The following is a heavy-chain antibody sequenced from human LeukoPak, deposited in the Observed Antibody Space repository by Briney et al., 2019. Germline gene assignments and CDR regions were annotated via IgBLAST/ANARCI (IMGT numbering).Heavy chain of an antibody. CDR1: GFTFSNFA. CDR3: ASIGLP. D-gene: IGHD1-26*01. V-gene: IGHV3-64*01. J-gene: IGHJ4*02. CDR2: ISGDGRST. Sequence: GGSLRLSCAASGFTFSNFAMHWVRQAPGKGLEYVPAISGDGRSTYYANSVKGRFTISKDNSKSTLYLQMGSLRVEDMAVYYCASIGLPWGQGTLVTVSS.